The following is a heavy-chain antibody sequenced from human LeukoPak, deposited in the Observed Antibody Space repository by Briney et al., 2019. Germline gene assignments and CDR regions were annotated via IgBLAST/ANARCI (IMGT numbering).Heavy chain of an antibody. V-gene: IGHV3-21*04. D-gene: IGHD2/OR15-2a*01. J-gene: IGHJ5*02. CDR2: ISSYGNYI. Sequence: GGSLRLSCAASGFTFSFYSMHWVRQAPGKGLEWVSSISSYGNYIYYADSVKGRFTISRDNAKNSLYLQMNSLRAEDTAVYYCARDRNPFDPWGQGTLVTVSS. CDR3: ARDRNPFDP. CDR1: GFTFSFYS.